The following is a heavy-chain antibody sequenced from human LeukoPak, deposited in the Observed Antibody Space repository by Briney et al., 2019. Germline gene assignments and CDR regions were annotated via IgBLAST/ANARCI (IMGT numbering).Heavy chain of an antibody. CDR1: GGTFSSYA. D-gene: IGHD3-22*01. CDR2: IIPIFGTA. CDR3: ARVRRGYYYMDV. Sequence: SVKVSCKASGGTFSSYAISWVRQAPGEGLEWMGRIIPIFGTANYAQKFQGRVTITTDESTSTAYMELSSLRSEDTAVYYCARVRRGYYYMDVWGKGTTVTVSS. J-gene: IGHJ6*03. V-gene: IGHV1-69*05.